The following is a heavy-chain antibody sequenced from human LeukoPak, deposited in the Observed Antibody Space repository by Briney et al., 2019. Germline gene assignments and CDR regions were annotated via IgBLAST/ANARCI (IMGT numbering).Heavy chain of an antibody. J-gene: IGHJ4*02. CDR1: GFTFSTNA. CDR2: ISYDGNAK. V-gene: IGHV3-30*04. D-gene: IGHD4-23*01. CDR3: TKEASQSYGRT. Sequence: GGSLRLSCAASGFTFSTNAMHWVRQAPGKGLEWVAVISYDGNAKYYADSVKGRFTIPRDNSNNALYLQMNSLRAEDTAVYYCTKEASQSYGRTWGQGTLVTVSS.